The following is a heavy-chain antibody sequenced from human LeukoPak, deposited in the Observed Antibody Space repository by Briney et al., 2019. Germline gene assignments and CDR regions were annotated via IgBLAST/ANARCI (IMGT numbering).Heavy chain of an antibody. Sequence: PSGTLSLTCAVSGGSISSSNWWSWVRQPPGKGLEWIGEIYHSGSTNYNPSLKSRVTISVDKSKNQFSLKLSSVTAADTAVYYCAKESCSSTSCYFDYWGQGTLVTVSS. V-gene: IGHV4-4*02. CDR1: GGSISSSNW. CDR3: AKESCSSTSCYFDY. D-gene: IGHD2-2*01. J-gene: IGHJ4*02. CDR2: IYHSGST.